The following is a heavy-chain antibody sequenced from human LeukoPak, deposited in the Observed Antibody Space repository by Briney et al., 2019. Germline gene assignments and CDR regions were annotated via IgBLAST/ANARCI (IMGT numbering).Heavy chain of an antibody. CDR1: GYTFTSYG. Sequence: ASVKVSCKASGYTFTSYGISWVRQAPGQGLEWMGWINPNSGGTNYAQKFQGRVTMTRDTSISTAYMELSRLRSDDTTVYYCARDIGVEIASKEDWFDPWGQGTLVTVSS. CDR3: ARDIGVEIASKEDWFDP. D-gene: IGHD2-21*01. J-gene: IGHJ5*02. V-gene: IGHV1-2*02. CDR2: INPNSGGT.